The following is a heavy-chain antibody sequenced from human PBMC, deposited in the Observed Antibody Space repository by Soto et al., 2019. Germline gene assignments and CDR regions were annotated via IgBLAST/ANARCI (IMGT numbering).Heavy chain of an antibody. CDR3: ASQLFPHTNVCDD. V-gene: IGHV3-30*03. J-gene: IGHJ3*01. CDR1: GFTFRNYG. CDR2: ISYDASNK. D-gene: IGHD1-1*01. Sequence: ESGGGVVPPGRSLRLSCADSGFTFRNYGIHFVRPAPGKGLEWVAVISYDASNKYYADSVKGRFTISRDTAKTTLYLQMNSLRAEDTAVYYCASQLFPHTNVCDDWGQGTMVTVSS.